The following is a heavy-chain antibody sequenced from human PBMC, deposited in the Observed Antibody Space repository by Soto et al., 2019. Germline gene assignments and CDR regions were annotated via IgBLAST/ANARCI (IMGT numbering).Heavy chain of an antibody. J-gene: IGHJ4*02. D-gene: IGHD3-16*01. CDR2: ISSDGSTT. CDR1: VFTFSSYS. V-gene: IGHV3-30*04. Sequence: PGGSLRLSCASSVFTFSSYSLHWVRQAPGKGLEWVAVISSDGSTTYYADSVKGRFTVSRDNSRNTLYLQMNSLRTDDTAVYYGAGGGGSLNPGFDLWGQGTLVTVSS. CDR3: AGGGGSLNPGFDL.